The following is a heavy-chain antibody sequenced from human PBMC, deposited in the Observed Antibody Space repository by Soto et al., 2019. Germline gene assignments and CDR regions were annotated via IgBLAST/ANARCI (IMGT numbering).Heavy chain of an antibody. CDR3: ARGLKGGSSSWYLSLRWGDAFDI. J-gene: IGHJ3*02. CDR1: GYTFTSYD. CDR2: MNPNSGNT. D-gene: IGHD6-13*01. V-gene: IGHV1-8*01. Sequence: GASVKVSCKASGYTFTSYDINWVRQATGQGLEWKGWMNPNSGNTGYAQKFQGRVTMTRNTSISTAYMELSSLRSEDTAVYYCARGLKGGSSSWYLSLRWGDAFDIWGQGTMVTVSS.